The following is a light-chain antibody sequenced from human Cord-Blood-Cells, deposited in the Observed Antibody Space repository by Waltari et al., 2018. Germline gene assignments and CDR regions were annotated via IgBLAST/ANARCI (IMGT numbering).Light chain of an antibody. CDR3: CSYAGSSTYV. J-gene: IGLJ1*01. Sequence: QSALTQPASVSGSPGQSITISCTGTSSDVGSYNLVSWYQQHPGKAPKLMIYEVSKRPSGFSKRFSGSKSGNTASLTLSGLQAEDEADYFCCSYAGSSTYVFETGTKVTVL. V-gene: IGLV2-23*02. CDR1: SSDVGSYNL. CDR2: EVS.